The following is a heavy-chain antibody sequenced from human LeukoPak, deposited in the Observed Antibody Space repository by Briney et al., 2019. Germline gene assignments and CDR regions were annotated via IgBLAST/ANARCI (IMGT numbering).Heavy chain of an antibody. Sequence: SETLSLTCTVSGGSISSYYWSWIRQPPGKGLEWIGYIDYSGSTNYNPSLKSRVTISVDTSKSQFSLKLSSVTAADTAVYYCARGKFHFDYWGQRALVTVPS. V-gene: IGHV4-59*01. CDR3: ARGKFHFDY. J-gene: IGHJ4*02. CDR1: GGSISSYY. CDR2: IDYSGST.